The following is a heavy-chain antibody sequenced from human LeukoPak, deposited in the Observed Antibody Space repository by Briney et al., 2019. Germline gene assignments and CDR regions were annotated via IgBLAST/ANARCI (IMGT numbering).Heavy chain of an antibody. Sequence: SETLSLTCPLEAGSSSGNYWGWIRPFQGKVLEWIGESSQRGTTMYNVSLKNRVTIYFDTSKNRFSLNVRSVTAADRAVYYCARDSAVLGGTFFDVRGQGTLVTVSS. CDR1: AGSSSGNY. D-gene: IGHD3-16*01. V-gene: IGHV4-34*01. CDR2: SSQRGTT. CDR3: ARDSAVLGGTFFDV. J-gene: IGHJ4*02.